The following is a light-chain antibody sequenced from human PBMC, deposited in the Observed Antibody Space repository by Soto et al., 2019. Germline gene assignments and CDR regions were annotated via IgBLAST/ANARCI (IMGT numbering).Light chain of an antibody. J-gene: IGKJ4*01. CDR1: QSVSSSY. V-gene: IGKV3-20*01. Sequence: EIVLTQYPGTLSLSPGERATLSCRSSQSVSSSYLAWYQQKPGQAPRLLIYAASSRAIGIPDRFRGSGSGTDFTLTISRLEPEDFAVYYCQQYDSSPLTFGGGTKVEIQ. CDR2: AAS. CDR3: QQYDSSPLT.